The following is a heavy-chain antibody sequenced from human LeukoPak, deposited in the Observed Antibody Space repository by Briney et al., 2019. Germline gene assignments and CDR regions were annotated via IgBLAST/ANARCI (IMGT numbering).Heavy chain of an antibody. CDR3: ATDPGHSGMDY. Sequence: ASVKVSCKASGYTFTGYYMHWVRQAPGQGLEWMGWINPNSGGTNYAQKFQGRVTMTSDTSISTAYMDLSRLRSDDTAVYYCATDPGHSGMDYWGQGSLVTVSS. D-gene: IGHD3-10*01. V-gene: IGHV1-2*02. CDR2: INPNSGGT. CDR1: GYTFTGYY. J-gene: IGHJ4*02.